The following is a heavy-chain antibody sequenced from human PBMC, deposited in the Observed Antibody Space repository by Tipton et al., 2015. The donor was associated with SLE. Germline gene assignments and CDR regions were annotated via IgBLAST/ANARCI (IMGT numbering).Heavy chain of an antibody. CDR1: GGSISSSNW. V-gene: IGHV4-4*02. J-gene: IGHJ4*02. Sequence: GSLRLSCAVSGGSISSSNWWSWVRQPPGKGLEWIGEIYHSGSTNYNPSLKSRVTISVDKSKNQFSLKLSSVTAADTAVYYCARSPRGGGYYPYYFDYWGQGTLVTVSS. D-gene: IGHD3-3*01. CDR2: IYHSGST. CDR3: ARSPRGGGYYPYYFDY.